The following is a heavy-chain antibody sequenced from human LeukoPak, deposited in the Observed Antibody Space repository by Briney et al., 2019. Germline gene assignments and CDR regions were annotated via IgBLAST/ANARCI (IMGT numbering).Heavy chain of an antibody. Sequence: GASVKVSCKASGYTFTGYYMHWVRQAPGQGLEWMGWINPNSGGTNYAQKFQGRVIMTRDTSISTAYMELSRLRSDDTAVYYCARDSPYYYGSGSYYNCLDYWGQGTLVTVSS. CDR1: GYTFTGYY. CDR3: ARDSPYYYGSGSYYNCLDY. J-gene: IGHJ4*02. V-gene: IGHV1-2*02. D-gene: IGHD3-10*01. CDR2: INPNSGGT.